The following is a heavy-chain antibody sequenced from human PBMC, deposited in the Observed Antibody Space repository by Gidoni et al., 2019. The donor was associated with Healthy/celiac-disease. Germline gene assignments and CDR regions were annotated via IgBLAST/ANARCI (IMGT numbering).Heavy chain of an antibody. Sequence: EVQLVESGGGLVQPGGSLRLSCAASGFTFRSYSMNWVRQAPGKGLEWVSYISSSSSTIYYADSVKGRFTISRDNAKNSLYLQMNSLRDEDTAVYYCARFEYDSSGYYALEAFDIWGQGTMVTVSS. CDR3: ARFEYDSSGYYALEAFDI. CDR2: ISSSSSTI. J-gene: IGHJ3*02. CDR1: GFTFRSYS. D-gene: IGHD3-22*01. V-gene: IGHV3-48*02.